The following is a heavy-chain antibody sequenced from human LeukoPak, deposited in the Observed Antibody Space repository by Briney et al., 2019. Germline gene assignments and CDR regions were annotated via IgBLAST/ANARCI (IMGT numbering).Heavy chain of an antibody. CDR2: IYYSGST. V-gene: IGHV4-39*01. CDR1: GGSISSSSYY. J-gene: IGHJ6*03. Sequence: SETLSLTCTVSGGSISSSSYYWGWVRQPPGKGLGWIGSIYYSGSTYYNPSLKSRVTISVDTSKNQFSLKLSSVTAADTAVYYCARQDRVSPIAARPPWDYYYYYYMDVWGKGTTVTVSS. CDR3: ARQDRVSPIAARPPWDYYYYYYMDV. D-gene: IGHD6-6*01.